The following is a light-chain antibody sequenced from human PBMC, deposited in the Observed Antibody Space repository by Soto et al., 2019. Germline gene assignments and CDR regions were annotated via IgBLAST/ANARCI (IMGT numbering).Light chain of an antibody. Sequence: EIVMAQSPATLSVSPGEGATLSCRASQSVSTKLAWYKQKPGQAPRLLIYGASTRATGIPARFTGSGSGTEFTLTISSLLSEDFAVYSCQQYNNWPLSFGGGTKVDIK. CDR1: QSVSTK. CDR2: GAS. J-gene: IGKJ4*01. V-gene: IGKV3-15*01. CDR3: QQYNNWPLS.